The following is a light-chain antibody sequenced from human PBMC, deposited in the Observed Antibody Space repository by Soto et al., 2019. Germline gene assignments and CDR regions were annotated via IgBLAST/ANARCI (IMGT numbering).Light chain of an antibody. CDR1: QGISSY. J-gene: IGKJ5*01. CDR3: QQLNSYPIT. V-gene: IGKV1-9*01. Sequence: IQLTQSPSSLSASVGDRVTITCRASQGISSYLAWYQQKPGTAPKPLIYAASTLQRGVPSRFSGSGSGTDFTLTISSLQPEDFATYYCQQLNSYPITFGQGTRLEIK. CDR2: AAS.